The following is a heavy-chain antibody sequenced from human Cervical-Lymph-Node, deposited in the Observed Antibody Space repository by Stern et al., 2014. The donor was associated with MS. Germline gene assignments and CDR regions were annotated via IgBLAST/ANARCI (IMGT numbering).Heavy chain of an antibody. J-gene: IGHJ5*02. CDR1: GGTFSSSYA. V-gene: IGHV1-69*04. D-gene: IGHD2-15*01. Sequence: QVQLVQSGAEVKKPGSSMTVSCKTSGGTFSSSYAITWLRQAPGQGLEWMGRIIPILGLANYAQKFQDRVTITADTSTSTTYMQLSSLRSEDTAVYYCARGVVSNRAAATLHNLFDPWGQGTLVTVSS. CDR2: IIPILGLA. CDR3: ARGVVSNRAAATLHNLFDP.